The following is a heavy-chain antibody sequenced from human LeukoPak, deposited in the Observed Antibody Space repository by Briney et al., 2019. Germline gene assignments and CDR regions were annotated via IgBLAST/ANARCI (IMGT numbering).Heavy chain of an antibody. CDR3: TRAAGYSSSWYRYYGMDV. Sequence: ASVKVSCKASGYTFTSYDINWVRQATGQGLEWMGWMNPNSGNTGYAQKFQGRVTMTRNTSISTAYMELSSLRSEDTAVYYCTRAAGYSSSWYRYYGMDVWGQGTTVTVSS. D-gene: IGHD6-13*01. CDR2: MNPNSGNT. V-gene: IGHV1-8*01. CDR1: GYTFTSYD. J-gene: IGHJ6*02.